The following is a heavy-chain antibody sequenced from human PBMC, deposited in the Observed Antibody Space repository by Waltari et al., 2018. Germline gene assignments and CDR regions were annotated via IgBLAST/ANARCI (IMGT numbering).Heavy chain of an antibody. Sequence: QVQLQQWGAGLLKPSETLSLTCAVYGGSFSGYYWSWLRQPPGKGLEWIGEINHSGSTNYNPSLKSRVTISVDTSKNQFSLKLSSVTAADTAVYYCARSPHYCRRPRSWYFDLWGRGTLVTVSS. D-gene: IGHD1-26*01. J-gene: IGHJ2*01. CDR1: GGSFSGYY. V-gene: IGHV4-34*01. CDR3: ARSPHYCRRPRSWYFDL. CDR2: INHSGST.